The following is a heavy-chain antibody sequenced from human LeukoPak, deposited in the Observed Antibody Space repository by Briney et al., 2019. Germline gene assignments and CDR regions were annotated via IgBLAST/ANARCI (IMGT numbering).Heavy chain of an antibody. CDR1: GDSVSSNSAA. V-gene: IGHV6-1*01. Sequence: PSQTLSLTCAISGDSVSSNSAAWNWIRQSPSRGLEWLGRTYYRSKWYNDYAVSVKSRITINPDTSKNQFSLQLNSVTPEDTAVYYCARAGSSMITGTEVHFDYWGQGTLVTVSS. J-gene: IGHJ4*02. CDR2: TYYRSKWYN. CDR3: ARAGSSMITGTEVHFDY. D-gene: IGHD1-7*01.